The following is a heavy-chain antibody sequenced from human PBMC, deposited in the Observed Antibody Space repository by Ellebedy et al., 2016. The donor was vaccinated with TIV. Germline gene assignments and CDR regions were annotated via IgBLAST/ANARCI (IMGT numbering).Heavy chain of an antibody. J-gene: IGHJ6*02. V-gene: IGHV3-11*06. CDR1: GFTFINAW. CDR2: ISSSSTYT. CDR3: ARVTGYSSTWYLGYYYYGLDV. D-gene: IGHD6-13*01. Sequence: GESLKISCAASGFTFINAWMSWIRQAPGKGLEWVSYISSSSTYTKYADSVKGRFTISRDNAKNSLHLQMNSLRAEDTAVYYCARVTGYSSTWYLGYYYYGLDVWGQGTTVTVSS.